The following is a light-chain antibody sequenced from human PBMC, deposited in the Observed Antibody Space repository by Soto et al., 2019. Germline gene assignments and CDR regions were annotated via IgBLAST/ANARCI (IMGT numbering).Light chain of an antibody. CDR2: DVS. V-gene: IGKV1-5*01. J-gene: IGKJ1*01. CDR1: QSISSW. CDR3: QQYNIYPWT. Sequence: DIQMTQSPSTVSAYVGDSVTITCRASQSISSWLAWYQQKPGKAPYLLISDVSSLERGVPSRFSGSGSGTEFTLTISSLQPDDIATYYCQQYNIYPWTFGQGTKVDIK.